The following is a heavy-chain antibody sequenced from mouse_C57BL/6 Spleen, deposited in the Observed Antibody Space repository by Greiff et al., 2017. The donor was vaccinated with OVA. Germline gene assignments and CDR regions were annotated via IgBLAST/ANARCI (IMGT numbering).Heavy chain of an antibody. J-gene: IGHJ2*01. CDR2: IYPSDSET. V-gene: IGHV1-61*01. Sequence: QVQLQQPGAELVRPGSSVKLSCKASGYTFTSYWMDWVKQRPGQGLEWIGNIYPSDSETHYNQKFKDKATLTVDKSSSTAYMQLSSLTSEYSAVYYCARRGYDYDEDFDYWGQGTTLTVSS. D-gene: IGHD2-4*01. CDR3: ARRGYDYDEDFDY. CDR1: GYTFTSYW.